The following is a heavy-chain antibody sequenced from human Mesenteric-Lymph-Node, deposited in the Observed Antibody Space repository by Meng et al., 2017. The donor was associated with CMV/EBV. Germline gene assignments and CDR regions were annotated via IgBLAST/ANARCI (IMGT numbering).Heavy chain of an antibody. Sequence: SETLSLTCTVSGGSISSYYWSWIRQPPGKGLEWIGHIYYSGSTNYNPSLKSRVTISVDTSKNQFSLKLSSVTAADTAVYYCARDMSGSYYDFWSGYQYYYGMDVWGQGTTVTVSS. J-gene: IGHJ6*02. D-gene: IGHD3-3*01. CDR1: GGSISSYY. CDR3: ARDMSGSYYDFWSGYQYYYGMDV. CDR2: IYYSGST. V-gene: IGHV4-59*01.